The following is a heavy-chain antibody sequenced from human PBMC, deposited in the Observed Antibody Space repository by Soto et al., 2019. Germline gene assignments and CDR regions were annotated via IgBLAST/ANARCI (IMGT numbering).Heavy chain of an antibody. V-gene: IGHV3-33*01. Sequence: GGSLKLSCAASGFTFSSYGMHWVRQAPGKGLEWVAVIWYDGSNKYYADSVKGRFTISRDNSKNTLYLQMNSLRAEDTAVYYCARALDIVATIDYWGQGTLVTVSS. D-gene: IGHD5-12*01. CDR1: GFTFSSYG. CDR2: IWYDGSNK. J-gene: IGHJ4*02. CDR3: ARALDIVATIDY.